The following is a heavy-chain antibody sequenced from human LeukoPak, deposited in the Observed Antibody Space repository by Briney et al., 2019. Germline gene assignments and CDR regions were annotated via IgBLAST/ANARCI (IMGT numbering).Heavy chain of an antibody. CDR1: GYRFPSYG. V-gene: IGHV1-18*01. J-gene: IGHJ4*02. CDR3: ARDPSGGPGY. D-gene: IGHD3-10*01. Sequence: GASVKVSCKASGYRFPSYGINWVRQAPGQGLEWMGWISPYNGDTNYVQKFQGRVTMTTDTSMSTACMELRSLRSDDTAVYYCARDPSGGPGYWGQGTLVTVSS. CDR2: ISPYNGDT.